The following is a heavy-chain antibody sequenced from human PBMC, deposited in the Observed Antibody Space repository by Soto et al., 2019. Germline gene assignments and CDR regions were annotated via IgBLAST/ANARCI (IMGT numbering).Heavy chain of an antibody. CDR3: ARESGYCSGGSCSG. CDR1: GFTFSSYS. Sequence: ESGGGLVQPGGSLRLSCAASGFTFSSYSMNWVRQAPGKGLEWVSYISSSSSTIYYADSVKGRFTISRDNAKNSLYLQMNSLRAEDTAVYYCARESGYCSGGSCSGWGQGTLVTVSS. CDR2: ISSSSSTI. V-gene: IGHV3-48*01. D-gene: IGHD2-15*01. J-gene: IGHJ4*02.